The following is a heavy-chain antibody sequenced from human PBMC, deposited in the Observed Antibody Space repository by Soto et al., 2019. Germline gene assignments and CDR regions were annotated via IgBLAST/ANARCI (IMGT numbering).Heavy chain of an antibody. D-gene: IGHD4-17*01. CDR2: ISGSGGST. J-gene: IGHJ4*02. V-gene: IGHV3-23*01. Sequence: XGSLRLSCAASGFTFSSYAMSWVRQAPGKGLEWVSAISGSGGSTYYADSVKGRFTISRDNSKNTLYLQMNSLRAEDTAVYYCAKDSLTTVVKNYYVDDWGQGTLVTVSS. CDR1: GFTFSSYA. CDR3: AKDSLTTVVKNYYVDD.